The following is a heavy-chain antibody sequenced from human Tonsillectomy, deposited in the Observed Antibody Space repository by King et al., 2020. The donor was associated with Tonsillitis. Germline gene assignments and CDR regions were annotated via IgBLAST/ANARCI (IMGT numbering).Heavy chain of an antibody. J-gene: IGHJ5*02. D-gene: IGHD2-8*01. CDR1: GFTFSSYS. CDR3: ARDLAIVLMVYATDP. CDR2: ITSISSYI. Sequence: VQLVESGGGLVKPGRSLRLSCAASGFTFSSYSMNWVRQAPGKGLEWVSSITSISSYIYYADSVKGRFTISRDNTKNSLYLQMNSLRAEDTAVYYCARDLAIVLMVYATDPWGQGTLVTVSS. V-gene: IGHV3-21*01.